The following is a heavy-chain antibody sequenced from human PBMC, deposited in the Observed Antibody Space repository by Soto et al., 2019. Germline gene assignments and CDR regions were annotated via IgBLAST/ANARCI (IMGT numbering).Heavy chain of an antibody. CDR2: IIPDGNVG. Sequence: EVQLLGSGGGLVQPGGSLRLSCVGSGFTFSTYWMNWVRQAPGKGLEWVANIIPDGNVGTYVDSVRGRFTTSRDNAKNSLYLQMNSLRADDTAVYFCAGWGGHDYNYWGQGIMVTVSS. V-gene: IGHV3-7*03. CDR1: GFTFSTYW. CDR3: AGWGGHDYNY. J-gene: IGHJ4*02. D-gene: IGHD4-4*01.